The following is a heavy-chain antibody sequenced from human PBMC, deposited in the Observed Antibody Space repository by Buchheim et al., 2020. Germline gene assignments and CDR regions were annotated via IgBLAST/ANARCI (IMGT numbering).Heavy chain of an antibody. CDR1: GFTFTKAW. Sequence: EVQLVESGGGLVKPGGSLRLSCAASGFTFTKAWMNWVRQAPGKGLEWVGRIKSKSDGGTIDYAAPVKGRFTIPRDVSKTTVYLQMNSQKTEDTAVYYCATSYSSPTFDYWGQGTL. CDR3: ATSYSSPTFDY. J-gene: IGHJ4*02. D-gene: IGHD6-13*01. V-gene: IGHV3-15*07. CDR2: IKSKSDGGTI.